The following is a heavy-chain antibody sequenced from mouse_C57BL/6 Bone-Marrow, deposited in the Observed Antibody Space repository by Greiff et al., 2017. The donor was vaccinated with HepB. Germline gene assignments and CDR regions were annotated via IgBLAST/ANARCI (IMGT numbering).Heavy chain of an antibody. D-gene: IGHD1-1*01. CDR2: IDPENGDT. Sequence: EVKLMESGAELVRPGASVKLSCTASGFNIKDDYMHWVKQRPEQGLEWIGWIDPENGDTEYASKFQGKATITADTSSNTAYLQLSSLTSEDTAVYYCTYYGSPYFDYWGQGTTLTVSS. J-gene: IGHJ2*01. CDR1: GFNIKDDY. V-gene: IGHV14-4*01. CDR3: TYYGSPYFDY.